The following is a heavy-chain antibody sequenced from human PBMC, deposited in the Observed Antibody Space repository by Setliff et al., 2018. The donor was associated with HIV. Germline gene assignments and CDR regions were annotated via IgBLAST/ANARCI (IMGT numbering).Heavy chain of an antibody. D-gene: IGHD3-10*01. J-gene: IGHJ3*02. CDR3: ARDWNYFGSGTNAFDI. CDR2: ISPYNGDT. V-gene: IGHV1-18*01. CDR1: GYTFTSYD. Sequence: ASVKVSCKASGYTFTSYDINWVRQATGQGLGWMGWISPYNGDTRFAQRFQGRVTVTTDSSTSTAYMELRSLRSDDTAVYYCARDWNYFGSGTNAFDIWGQGTMVTVSS.